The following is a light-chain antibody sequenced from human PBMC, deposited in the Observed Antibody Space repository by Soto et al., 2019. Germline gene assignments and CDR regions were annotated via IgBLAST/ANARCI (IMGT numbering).Light chain of an antibody. CDR3: QQYDNRPYT. CDR1: QDISNY. J-gene: IGKJ2*01. V-gene: IGKV1-33*01. Sequence: DIQMTQSPSSLSASVGDRVTITCQASQDISNYLNRYQQKPGKAPKLLIYDASNLETGVPSRFSGSGSGTDFTFTISSLQPEDIPTYYCQQYDNRPYTFGQGTKLEIK. CDR2: DAS.